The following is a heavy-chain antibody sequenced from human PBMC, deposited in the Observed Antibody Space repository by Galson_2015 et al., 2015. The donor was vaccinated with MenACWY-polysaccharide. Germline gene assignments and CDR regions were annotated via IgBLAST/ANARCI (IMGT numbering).Heavy chain of an antibody. Sequence: QSGAEVKKPGEFLKISYKGSGYDFTTYWIAWVRQMPGKGLEWMGIIYPGDSDSTYSPSFQGQVTFSVDKSITTAYLQWASLKASDTAIYYCARLTGPYSYYFYYMDVWGKGTTVTVSS. CDR2: IYPGDSDS. D-gene: IGHD3-9*01. J-gene: IGHJ6*03. V-gene: IGHV5-51*01. CDR3: ARLTGPYSYYFYYMDV. CDR1: GYDFTTYW.